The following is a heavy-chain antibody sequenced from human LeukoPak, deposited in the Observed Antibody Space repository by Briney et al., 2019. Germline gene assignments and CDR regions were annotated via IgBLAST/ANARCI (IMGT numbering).Heavy chain of an antibody. CDR3: AGSSSARYYYYGMDV. V-gene: IGHV1-2*02. D-gene: IGHD6-19*01. Sequence: ASVKVSCKASGYTFTGYYMHWVRQAPGQGLEWMGWINPNSGGTNYAQKFQGRVTMTRDTSISTAYMELSRLRSDDTAVYYCAGSSSARYYYYGMDVWGQGTTVTVSS. J-gene: IGHJ6*02. CDR1: GYTFTGYY. CDR2: INPNSGGT.